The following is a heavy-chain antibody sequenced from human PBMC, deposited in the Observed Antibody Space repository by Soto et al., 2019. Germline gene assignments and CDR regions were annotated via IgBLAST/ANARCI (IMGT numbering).Heavy chain of an antibody. CDR3: ARDPWGHRNAFDI. J-gene: IGHJ3*02. CDR2: IYYSGST. D-gene: IGHD7-27*01. V-gene: IGHV4-59*01. Sequence: SETLSLTCTVSGGSISSYYWSWIRQPPGKGLEWIGYIYYSGSTNYNPSLKSRVTISVDTSKNQFSLKLSSVTAADTAVYYCARDPWGHRNAFDIWGQGTMVTVSS. CDR1: GGSISSYY.